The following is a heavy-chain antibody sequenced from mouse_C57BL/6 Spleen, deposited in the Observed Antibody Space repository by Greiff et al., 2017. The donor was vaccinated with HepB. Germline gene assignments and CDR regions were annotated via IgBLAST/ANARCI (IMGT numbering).Heavy chain of an antibody. CDR1: GYTFTSYW. CDR2: IYPGSGST. Sequence: QVQLQQSGAELVKPGASVKMSCKASGYTFTSYWITWVKQRPGQGLEWIGDIYPGSGSTNYNEKFKSKATLTVDTSSSTAYMQLSSLTSEDSAVYYCARCPYYYGSSFYYFDYWGQGTTLTVSS. D-gene: IGHD1-1*01. V-gene: IGHV1-55*01. J-gene: IGHJ2*01. CDR3: ARCPYYYGSSFYYFDY.